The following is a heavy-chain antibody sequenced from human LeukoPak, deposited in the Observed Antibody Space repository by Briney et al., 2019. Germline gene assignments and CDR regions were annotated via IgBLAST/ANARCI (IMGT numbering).Heavy chain of an antibody. Sequence: PSETLSLTCAVYGGSFSGYYWGWIRQPPGKGLEWIGSIYYSGSTYYNPSLKSRVTISVDTSKNQFSLKLSSVTAADTAVYYCARPLLAVSQDAFDIWGQGTMVTVSS. CDR1: GGSFSGYY. V-gene: IGHV4-39*01. J-gene: IGHJ3*02. D-gene: IGHD2-15*01. CDR2: IYYSGST. CDR3: ARPLLAVSQDAFDI.